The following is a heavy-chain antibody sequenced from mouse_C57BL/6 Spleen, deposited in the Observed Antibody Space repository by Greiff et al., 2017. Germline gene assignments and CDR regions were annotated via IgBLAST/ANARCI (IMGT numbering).Heavy chain of an antibody. J-gene: IGHJ4*01. Sequence: EVQLQQSGPELVKPGASVKLSCKASGYTFTDYYMNWVKQSHGKSLEWIGDINPNNGGTSYNEKFKGKATLPVDKSSSTAYMELRSLTSEASAVYFCAGDYASSCDMDYWGQGTSGTVSS. CDR3: AGDYASSCDMDY. V-gene: IGHV1-26*01. CDR1: GYTFTDYY. CDR2: INPNNGGT. D-gene: IGHD1-1*01.